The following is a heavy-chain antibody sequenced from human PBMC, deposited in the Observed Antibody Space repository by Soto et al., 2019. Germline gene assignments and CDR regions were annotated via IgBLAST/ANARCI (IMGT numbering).Heavy chain of an antibody. J-gene: IGHJ6*02. Sequence: GASVKVSCKASGYTFTGYYMHWVRQAPGQGLEWMGWINPNSGGTNYAQKFQGRVTMTRDTSISTAYMELSRLRSDDTAVYYCARDGPETYYYDSSGYNGMDVWGQGTTVTVSS. V-gene: IGHV1-2*02. D-gene: IGHD3-22*01. CDR1: GYTFTGYY. CDR3: ARDGPETYYYDSSGYNGMDV. CDR2: INPNSGGT.